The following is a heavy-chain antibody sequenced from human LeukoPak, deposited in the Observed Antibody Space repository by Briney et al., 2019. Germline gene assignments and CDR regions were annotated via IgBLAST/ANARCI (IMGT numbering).Heavy chain of an antibody. V-gene: IGHV4-39*01. Sequence: SETLSLTCTVSGGSISSGSYYWSWIRQSPGKGLEWIGSIYYSGSTYYNPSLKSRVTISVDTSKNQFSLKLSSVTAADTAVYYCARLRSWYYFDYWGQGTLVTVSS. J-gene: IGHJ4*02. CDR2: IYYSGST. CDR3: ARLRSWYYFDY. CDR1: GGSISSGSYY. D-gene: IGHD6-13*01.